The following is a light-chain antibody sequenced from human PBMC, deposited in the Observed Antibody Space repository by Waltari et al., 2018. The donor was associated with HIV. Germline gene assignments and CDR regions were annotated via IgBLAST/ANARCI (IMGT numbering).Light chain of an antibody. CDR1: RSNIGSNT. V-gene: IGLV1-44*01. Sequence: QSVLTQPPSASGTPGQRVTISCSGSRSNIGSNTINWYQQPPGTAPKLLIYSNNPRPPGVPDRFSGSKSGTSASLAISGLQSEDEADYYCAAWDDSLNGQVFGGGTKLTVL. J-gene: IGLJ3*02. CDR2: SNN. CDR3: AAWDDSLNGQV.